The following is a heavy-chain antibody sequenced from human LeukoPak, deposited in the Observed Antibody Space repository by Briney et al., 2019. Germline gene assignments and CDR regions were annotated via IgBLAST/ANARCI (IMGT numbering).Heavy chain of an antibody. CDR3: ARDQNVVVPAPGY. V-gene: IGHV1-3*01. CDR1: GYTFTSYA. D-gene: IGHD2-2*01. Sequence: ASVKVSCKASGYTFTSYAMHWVRQAPGQRLEWMGWINAGNGNTKYLQKFQGRVTITRDTSASTAYMELSSLRSEDTAVYYCARDQNVVVPAPGYWGQGTLVAVSS. J-gene: IGHJ4*02. CDR2: INAGNGNT.